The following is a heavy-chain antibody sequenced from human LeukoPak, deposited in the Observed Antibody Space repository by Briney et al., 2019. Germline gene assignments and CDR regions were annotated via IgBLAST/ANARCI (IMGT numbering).Heavy chain of an antibody. CDR3: ARSEYYYDSSGYPIWGAFDI. CDR1: GGYISSSNW. J-gene: IGHJ3*02. D-gene: IGHD3-22*01. Sequence: PSETLSLTCAVSGGYISSSNWWSWVRQPPGKGLEWIGEIYHSGSTNYNPSLKSRVTISVDKSKNQFSLKLSSVTAADTAVYYCARSEYYYDSSGYPIWGAFDIWGQGTMVTVSS. V-gene: IGHV4-4*02. CDR2: IYHSGST.